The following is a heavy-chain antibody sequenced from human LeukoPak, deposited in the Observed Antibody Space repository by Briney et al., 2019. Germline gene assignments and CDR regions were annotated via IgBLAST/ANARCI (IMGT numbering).Heavy chain of an antibody. V-gene: IGHV4-39*01. CDR3: AKHYMGSYDNRGLDY. D-gene: IGHD3-10*01. CDR2: IYFSGST. Sequence: SETLSLTCTVSGGSLSSIYYYLGWIRQPPGKGLEWIGSIYFSGSTYYNPSVESRVTISVDTSKNQFSLKLSSVTAADTAIYYCAKHYMGSYDNRGLDYWGQGIVVTVSS. J-gene: IGHJ4*02. CDR1: GGSLSSIYYY.